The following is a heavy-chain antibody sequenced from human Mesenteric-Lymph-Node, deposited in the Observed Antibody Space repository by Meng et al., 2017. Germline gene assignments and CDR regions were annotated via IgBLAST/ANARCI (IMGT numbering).Heavy chain of an antibody. Sequence: GESLKISCVASAFTISNSAMSWVRQVPGKGLECVSAIWPSGGAAFYSDSVKGRFTISRDNSRNTVYLQMNSLRAEDTAVYYCARDLTIEYSSTWREINYYFDFWGQGTLVTVSS. D-gene: IGHD6-13*01. CDR2: IWPSGGAA. CDR3: ARDLTIEYSSTWREINYYFDF. CDR1: AFTISNSA. J-gene: IGHJ4*02. V-gene: IGHV3-23*01.